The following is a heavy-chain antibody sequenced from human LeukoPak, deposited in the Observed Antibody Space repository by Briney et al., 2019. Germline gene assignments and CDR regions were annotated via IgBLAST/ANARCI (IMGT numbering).Heavy chain of an antibody. CDR2: IEPNSGGT. V-gene: IGHV1-2*02. J-gene: IGHJ4*02. D-gene: IGHD4-17*01. CDR3: RTDRYGDYGDYIDY. Sequence: ASLKVSCKASGYAFTGYYMHWVRQAPGQGLEWMGWIEPNSGGTSYGQKFQGRVTMTRDTSISTAYMELSSLRSDDTAVYYCRTDRYGDYGDYIDYWGQGTLVTVSS. CDR1: GYAFTGYY.